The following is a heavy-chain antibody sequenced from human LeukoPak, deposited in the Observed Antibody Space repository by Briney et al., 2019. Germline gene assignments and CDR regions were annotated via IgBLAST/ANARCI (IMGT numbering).Heavy chain of an antibody. Sequence: PGGSLRLSCAASGFTFSSYAMHWVRQAPGKGPEYVSAISSNGGSTYYANSVKGRFTISRDNSKNTLYLQMGSLRAEDMAVYYCARGIAVAGLFDYWGQGTLVTVSS. CDR2: ISSNGGST. J-gene: IGHJ4*02. D-gene: IGHD6-19*01. V-gene: IGHV3-64*01. CDR1: GFTFSSYA. CDR3: ARGIAVAGLFDY.